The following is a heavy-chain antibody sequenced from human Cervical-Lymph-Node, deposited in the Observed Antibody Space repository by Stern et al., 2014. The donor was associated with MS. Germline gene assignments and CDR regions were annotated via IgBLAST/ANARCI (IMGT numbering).Heavy chain of an antibody. CDR3: ARDRWGLRD. V-gene: IGHV4-59*01. Sequence: QLQESGPGLVKPSQTLSLTCTVSGGSLSSYYWSWVRQPPRKGLEWIGYIYYSGSTNYNPSLKSRVTISVDTSKNQFSLKLSSVTAADTAVYYCARDRWGLRDWGQGTLVTVSS. CDR2: IYYSGST. CDR1: GGSLSSYY. D-gene: IGHD7-27*01. J-gene: IGHJ4*02.